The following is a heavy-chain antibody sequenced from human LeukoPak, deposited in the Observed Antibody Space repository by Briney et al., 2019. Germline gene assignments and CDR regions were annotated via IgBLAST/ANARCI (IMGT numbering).Heavy chain of an antibody. CDR1: GFTFSSYS. Sequence: GGSLRLSCAASGFTFSSYSMNWVRQAPGKGLEWVSSISSSSSYMYYADSVKGRFTISRDNAKNSLYLQMNSLRAEDTAVYYCARVDSGSYFDAFDIWGQGTMVTVSS. V-gene: IGHV3-21*01. CDR2: ISSSSSYM. J-gene: IGHJ3*02. CDR3: ARVDSGSYFDAFDI. D-gene: IGHD1-26*01.